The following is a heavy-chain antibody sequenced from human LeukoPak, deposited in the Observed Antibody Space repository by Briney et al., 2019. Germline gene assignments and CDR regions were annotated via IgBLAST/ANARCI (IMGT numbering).Heavy chain of an antibody. J-gene: IGHJ4*02. Sequence: ASVKVSCKASGYTFTSYDINWVRQATGQGLEWMGWMNPNSGNTGYAQKFQGRVTMTRNTSISTAYMELSSLKSEDTAVYYCARAMAYSSSWVYWGQGTLVTVSS. V-gene: IGHV1-8*01. CDR3: ARAMAYSSSWVY. CDR1: GYTFTSYD. CDR2: MNPNSGNT. D-gene: IGHD6-13*01.